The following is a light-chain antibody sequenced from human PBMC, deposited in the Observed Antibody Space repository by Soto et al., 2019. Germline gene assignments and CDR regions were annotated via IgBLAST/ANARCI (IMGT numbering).Light chain of an antibody. Sequence: EIVLTQSPGTLSLSPGERATLSCRASQSVSSSYLAWYQLKPGQAPRLLIYGVSSRATGIPERFSGSGSGTDFTLTISRLEPEDFAVYYCQQYGSSVTFGGGTKVEIK. V-gene: IGKV3-20*01. CDR1: QSVSSSY. CDR2: GVS. J-gene: IGKJ4*01. CDR3: QQYGSSVT.